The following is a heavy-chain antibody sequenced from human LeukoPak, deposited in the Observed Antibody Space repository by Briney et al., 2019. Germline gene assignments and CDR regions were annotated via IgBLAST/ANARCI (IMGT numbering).Heavy chain of an antibody. V-gene: IGHV4-61*01. D-gene: IGHD2-15*01. CDR1: GGSVSSASNY. CDR2: MYYSGSA. CDR3: ARDPGYCSGGSCGNFDY. Sequence: SETLSLTCTVSGGSVSSASNYWSWIRQPPGKGLEWIGYMYYSGSASYNPSLKSRVTISADTSKNQFSLKLSSVTAADTAVYYCARDPGYCSGGSCGNFDYWGQGTLVTVSS. J-gene: IGHJ4*02.